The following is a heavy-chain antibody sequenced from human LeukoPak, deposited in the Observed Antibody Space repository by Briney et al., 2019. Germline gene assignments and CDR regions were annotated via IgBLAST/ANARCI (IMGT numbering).Heavy chain of an antibody. CDR2: ISGSGGRT. V-gene: IGHV3-23*01. J-gene: IGHJ4*02. CDR1: GITLSNYG. Sequence: RGSLRLSCAVSGITLSNYGMSWVRQAPGKGLEWVAGISGSGGRTNYADSVKGRFTISRDSPKNTLYLQMNSLRAEDTAVYFCAKRGVVIRVVLVGFHKEAYYFDSWGQRALVTLSS. D-gene: IGHD3-10*01. CDR3: AKRGVVIRVVLVGFHKEAYYFDS.